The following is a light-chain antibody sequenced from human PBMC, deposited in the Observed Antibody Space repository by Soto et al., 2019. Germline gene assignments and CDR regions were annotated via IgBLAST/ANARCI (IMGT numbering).Light chain of an antibody. Sequence: EIVLTQSPATLSLSPGERATLSCRASQSVSGYIAWYQQKLGQAPRLLIYHASNRATGILARFSGSGSETDFTLTISSLEPEDFAVYYCQQRYTWPPITFGQGTRLELK. CDR3: QQRYTWPPIT. V-gene: IGKV3-11*01. CDR2: HAS. J-gene: IGKJ5*01. CDR1: QSVSGY.